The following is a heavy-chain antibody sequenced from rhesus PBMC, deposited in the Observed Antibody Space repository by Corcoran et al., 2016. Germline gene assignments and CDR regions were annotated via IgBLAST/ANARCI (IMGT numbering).Heavy chain of an antibody. J-gene: IGHJ4*01. D-gene: IGHD3-22*01. CDR3: ARDTGVIHRKLGY. CDR2: IYWDDDK. V-gene: IGHV2S1*01. Sequence: QVTLKESGPALVKPTQTLTLTCTFSGFSLSTSGMVVGWIRQPPGKALEWLASIYWDDDKYSTTSPKSRRTISKDPSKNQWVLTMTNMDPVNTATYYFARDTGVIHRKLGYWGQGVLVTVSS. CDR1: GFSLSTSGMV.